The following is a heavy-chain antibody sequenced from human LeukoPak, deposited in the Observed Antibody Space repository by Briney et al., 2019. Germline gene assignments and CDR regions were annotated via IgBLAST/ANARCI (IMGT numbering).Heavy chain of an antibody. J-gene: IGHJ4*02. V-gene: IGHV1-18*01. CDR2: ISAYNGNT. D-gene: IGHD6-19*01. CDR1: GYTFTSYG. CDR3: ARDWPDRRAGIGDY. Sequence: ASVKVSCKASGYTFTSYGISWVRQAPGQGLEWMGWISAYNGNTDYAQKLQGRVTMTTDTSTSTTYMELRSLRSDDTAVYYCARDWPDRRAGIGDYWGQGTLVTVSS.